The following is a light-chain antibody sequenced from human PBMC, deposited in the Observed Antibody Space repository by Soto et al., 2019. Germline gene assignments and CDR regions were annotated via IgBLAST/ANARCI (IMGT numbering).Light chain of an antibody. V-gene: IGKV3-20*01. Sequence: ENVLTQSPGTLSLSPGERATLSCRASQSVGRDYLAWFQQKPGQAPRLLIHDASRRATGIPDRFSGSGSGTDFTLTINRLEPADFAIYYCQQYASYPITFGQGSRVDIK. CDR1: QSVGRDY. CDR2: DAS. CDR3: QQYASYPIT. J-gene: IGKJ5*01.